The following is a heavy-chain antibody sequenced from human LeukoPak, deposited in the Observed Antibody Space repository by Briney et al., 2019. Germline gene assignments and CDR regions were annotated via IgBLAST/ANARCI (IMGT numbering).Heavy chain of an antibody. D-gene: IGHD7-27*01. CDR3: ATHKANWDTRFDY. V-gene: IGHV4-31*03. CDR2: IYYSGST. CDR1: GGSISSGGYY. J-gene: IGHJ4*02. Sequence: SETLSLTCTVSGGSISSGGYYWSWVRQHPGKGLEWIGYIYYSGSTYYNPSLKSRVTISVDTSKNQFSLKLSSVTAADTAFYYCATHKANWDTRFDYWGQGTLVTVSS.